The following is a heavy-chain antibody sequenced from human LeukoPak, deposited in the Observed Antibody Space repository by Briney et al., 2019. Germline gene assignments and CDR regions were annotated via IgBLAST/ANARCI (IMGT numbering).Heavy chain of an antibody. CDR2: ISGSGGST. CDR3: AKGPQYYDILTGGFDP. J-gene: IGHJ5*02. CDR1: GFTFSSYG. Sequence: PGRSLRLSCAASGFTFSSYGMSWVRQAPGKGLEWVSAISGSGGSTYYADSVKGRFTISRDNSKNTLYLQMNSLRAEDTAVYYCAKGPQYYDILTGGFDPWGQGTLVTVSS. D-gene: IGHD3-9*01. V-gene: IGHV3-23*01.